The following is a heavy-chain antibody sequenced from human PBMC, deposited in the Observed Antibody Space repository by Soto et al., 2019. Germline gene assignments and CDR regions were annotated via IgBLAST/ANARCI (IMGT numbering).Heavy chain of an antibody. CDR3: AKNPENYYYGMDV. CDR2: IIPIFGTA. J-gene: IGHJ6*02. CDR1: GGTFSSYA. Sequence: QVQLVQSGAEVKKPGSSVKVSCKASGGTFSSYAISWVRQAPGQGLEWMGGIIPIFGTADYAQKFQGRVTIPADESTSTACVELSSLRSEDTAVYYCAKNPENYYYGMDVWGQGTTVTVSS. V-gene: IGHV1-69*12.